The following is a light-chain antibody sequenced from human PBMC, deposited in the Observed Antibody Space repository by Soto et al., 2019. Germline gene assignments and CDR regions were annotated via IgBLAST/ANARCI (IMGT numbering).Light chain of an antibody. CDR1: SRDVGGYNY. V-gene: IGLV2-14*01. J-gene: IGLJ2*01. Sequence: QSVLTQPASVSGSPGQSITISCTGTSRDVGGYNYVSWYQQHPGNAPKLMMYDVSNRPLGVSNPFSGSKSGNTASQTISGLQAEGEDDNCYRSYTRSSTLVVFGRGTKLTVL. CDR3: RSYTRSSTLVV. CDR2: DVS.